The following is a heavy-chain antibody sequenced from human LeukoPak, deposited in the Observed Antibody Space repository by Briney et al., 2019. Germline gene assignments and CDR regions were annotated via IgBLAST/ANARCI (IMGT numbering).Heavy chain of an antibody. CDR1: GFTFSSYS. V-gene: IGHV3-7*01. Sequence: PGGSLRLSCAASGFTFSSYSMNWVRQAPGKGLEWVANIKQDGSEKYYVDPVKGRFTISRDNAKNSLYLQMNSLRAEDTAVYYCARIYSSSYDYWGQGTLVTVSS. J-gene: IGHJ4*02. CDR2: IKQDGSEK. D-gene: IGHD6-13*01. CDR3: ARIYSSSYDY.